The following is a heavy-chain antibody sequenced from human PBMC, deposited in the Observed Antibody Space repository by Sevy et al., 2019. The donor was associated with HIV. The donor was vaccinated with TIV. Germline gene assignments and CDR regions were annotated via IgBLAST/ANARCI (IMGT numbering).Heavy chain of an antibody. V-gene: IGHV3-23*01. J-gene: IGHJ4*02. CDR3: AKYGDSSGYYRYFDY. D-gene: IGHD3-22*01. Sequence: GGSLRLSCAASGFTFSSYAMSWVRQAPGKGLEWVSAISGSGGGTYYADSVKGRFTISRDNSKNTLYLEMNSLRAEDTAVYYCAKYGDSSGYYRYFDYWGQGTLVTVSS. CDR2: ISGSGGGT. CDR1: GFTFSSYA.